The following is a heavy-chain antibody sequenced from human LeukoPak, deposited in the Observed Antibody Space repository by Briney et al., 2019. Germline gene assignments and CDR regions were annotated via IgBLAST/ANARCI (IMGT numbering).Heavy chain of an antibody. V-gene: IGHV4-39*01. D-gene: IGHD3-16*01. J-gene: IGHJ4*02. CDR1: GGPISSSSYY. CDR3: ARRGGHRSLGY. Sequence: SDTLSLTCTVSGGPISSSSYYWGWIRQPPGKGLEWIGSIYYSGSTYYNPSLKSRVTISVDTSKNQFSLKLSSVTAADTAVYYCARRGGHRSLGYWGQGTLVTVSS. CDR2: IYYSGST.